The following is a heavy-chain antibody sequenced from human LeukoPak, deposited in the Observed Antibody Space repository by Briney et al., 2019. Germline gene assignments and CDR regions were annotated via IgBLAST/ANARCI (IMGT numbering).Heavy chain of an antibody. CDR2: INAGNGST. CDR3: ARALGYCSSSTCYRFDY. J-gene: IGHJ4*02. V-gene: IGHV1-3*01. D-gene: IGHD2-2*01. Sequence: ASVKVSCTASGYTFINYAIHWVRQAPGQGLEWMGWINAGNGSTKYSPNFWGRVTITRDTSASAAYMELSSLRSEDTAVYNCARALGYCSSSTCYRFDYWGQGTLVIVSS. CDR1: GYTFINYA.